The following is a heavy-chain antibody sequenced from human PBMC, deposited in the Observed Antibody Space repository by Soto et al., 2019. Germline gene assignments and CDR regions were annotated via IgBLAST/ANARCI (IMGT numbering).Heavy chain of an antibody. D-gene: IGHD1-1*01. CDR1: GGSISGGDYY. CDR3: ARVRPRLERWGAYYYYYGMDV. CDR2: IYYSGST. Sequence: SETLSLTCTVSGGSISGGDYYWSWISQPPGKGLEWIGYIYYSGSTYYNPSLKSRVTISVHTCKNQFSLKLSSVTAADPAVYYCARVRPRLERWGAYYYYYGMDVWCQGTTGTVAS. J-gene: IGHJ6*02. V-gene: IGHV4-30-4*01.